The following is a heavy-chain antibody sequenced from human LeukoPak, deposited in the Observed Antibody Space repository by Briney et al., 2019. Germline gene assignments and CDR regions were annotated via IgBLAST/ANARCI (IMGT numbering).Heavy chain of an antibody. CDR2: IYSGGST. D-gene: IGHD3-22*01. J-gene: IGHJ4*02. Sequence: GGSLRLSCAASGFTVSSNYMSWVRQAPGKGLEWVSVIYSGGSTYYADSVKGRFTISRDNSKNTLYLQMNSLRAEDTAVYYCARDLYRIVVVPHYFDYWGQGTLVTVSS. CDR1: GFTVSSNY. V-gene: IGHV3-66*01. CDR3: ARDLYRIVVVPHYFDY.